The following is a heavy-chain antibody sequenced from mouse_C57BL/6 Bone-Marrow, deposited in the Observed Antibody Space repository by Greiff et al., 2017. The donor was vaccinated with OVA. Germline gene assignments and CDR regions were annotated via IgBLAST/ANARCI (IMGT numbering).Heavy chain of an antibody. CDR3: AREEAYDYPFAY. CDR1: GYTFTSYW. D-gene: IGHD2-4*01. Sequence: QVQLQQSGAELAKPGASVKLSCKASGYTFTSYWMHWVKQRPGQGLEWIGYINPSSGYTKYNQKFKDKATLTADKPSSTAYMQLSSLTYEDSAVYYCAREEAYDYPFAYWGQGTLVTVSA. J-gene: IGHJ3*01. CDR2: INPSSGYT. V-gene: IGHV1-7*01.